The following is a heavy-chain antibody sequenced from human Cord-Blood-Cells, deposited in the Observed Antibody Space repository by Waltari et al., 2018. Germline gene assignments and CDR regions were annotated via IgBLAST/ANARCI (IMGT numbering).Heavy chain of an antibody. CDR1: GCTFSCYA. CDR2: ISGSGGST. Sequence: EVPLLASCGGLVQAGGCLRLSCAASGCTFSCYATSWVRQAPGKVLEWVSAISGSGGSTYCADAVKGRFTISRDNSKNTLYLQMNSLRAEDTAVYYCAKPPCPDAFDIWGQGTMVTVSS. V-gene: IGHV3-23*01. CDR3: AKPPCPDAFDI. J-gene: IGHJ3*02.